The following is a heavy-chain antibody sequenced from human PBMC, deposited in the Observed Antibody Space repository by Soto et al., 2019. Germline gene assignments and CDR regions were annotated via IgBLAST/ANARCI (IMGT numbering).Heavy chain of an antibody. D-gene: IGHD2-15*01. Sequence: PGESLKISCKGSGYSFTSYWISWVRQMPGKGLEWMGRIDPSDSYTNYSPSFQGHVTISADKSISTAYLQWSSLKASDTAMYYCASVGYCSGGSCLNYYYDGMDVWGQGTTVTVSS. V-gene: IGHV5-10-1*01. CDR1: GYSFTSYW. J-gene: IGHJ6*02. CDR2: IDPSDSYT. CDR3: ASVGYCSGGSCLNYYYDGMDV.